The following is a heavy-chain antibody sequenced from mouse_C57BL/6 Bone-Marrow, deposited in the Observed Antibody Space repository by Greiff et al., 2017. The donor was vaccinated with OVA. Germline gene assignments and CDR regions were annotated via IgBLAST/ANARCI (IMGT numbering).Heavy chain of an antibody. CDR3: ARGLGLDY. CDR1: GFTFSDYG. CDR2: ISSGSSTI. V-gene: IGHV5-17*01. D-gene: IGHD4-1*01. Sequence: EVKVEESGGGLVKPGGSLKLSCAASGFTFSDYGMHWVRQAPEKGLEWVAYISSGSSTIYYADTVKGRFTISRDNAKNTLFLQMTSLRSEDTAMYYCARGLGLDYWGQGTTLTVSS. J-gene: IGHJ2*01.